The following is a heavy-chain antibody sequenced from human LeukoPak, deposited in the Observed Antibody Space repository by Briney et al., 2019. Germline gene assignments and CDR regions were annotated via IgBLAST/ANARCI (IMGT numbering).Heavy chain of an antibody. Sequence: ASVKVSCKASGYTFTRYGISWVRQAPGQGLEWMGWISAYNGNTNYAQKFQGRVTITADKSTSTAYMELSSLRSEDTAVYYCAREGDSSQGGNDAFDIWGQGTMVTVSS. CDR1: GYTFTRYG. J-gene: IGHJ3*02. CDR3: AREGDSSQGGNDAFDI. CDR2: ISAYNGNT. D-gene: IGHD3-22*01. V-gene: IGHV1-18*01.